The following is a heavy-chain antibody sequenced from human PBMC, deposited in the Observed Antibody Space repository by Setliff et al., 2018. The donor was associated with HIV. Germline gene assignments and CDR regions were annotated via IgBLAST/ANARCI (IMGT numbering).Heavy chain of an antibody. D-gene: IGHD1-20*01. V-gene: IGHV4-34*01. CDR3: ATGITMAPDY. CDR2: INHSGST. CDR1: GVSFTGHY. J-gene: IGHJ4*02. Sequence: SETLSLTCAVYGVSFTGHYWSWIRQTPGQGLEWSGEINHSGSTNYNPSLKSRVSISVATSKNQFSLKLTSVTAADTAVYYCATGITMAPDYWGQGSLVTVSS.